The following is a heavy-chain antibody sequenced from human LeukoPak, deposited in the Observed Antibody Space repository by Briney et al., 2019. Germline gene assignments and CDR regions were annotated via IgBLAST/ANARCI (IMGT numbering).Heavy chain of an antibody. CDR3: ARLDASLTPGLGSYPDI. CDR2: IYYNGNT. CDR1: GGSINSGKYY. Sequence: PSETLSLTCTVSGGSINSGKYYWGWIRQPPEKGLEWIGSIYYNGNTYYHPSLKSRVTISLDASKVQLSLKLTSLAAADTAVYSCARLDASLTPGLGSYPDIWGQGMLVTVSS. V-gene: IGHV4-39*01. J-gene: IGHJ4*02. D-gene: IGHD3-10*01.